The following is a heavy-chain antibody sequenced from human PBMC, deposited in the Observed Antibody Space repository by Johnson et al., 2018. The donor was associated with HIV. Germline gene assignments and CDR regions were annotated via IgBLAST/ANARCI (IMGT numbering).Heavy chain of an antibody. CDR3: ARVRLHSSGIDAFDI. D-gene: IGHD6-19*01. Sequence: VQLVESGGGVVQPGGSLRLSCAASGFSFSSYGMHWVRQAPGRGLEWVAVIWYDGSNKYYVDSVKGRFTISRDNSKNTLYLQMNSLRAEDTAVYYCARVRLHSSGIDAFDIWGQGTMVTVSS. J-gene: IGHJ3*02. CDR1: GFSFSSYG. V-gene: IGHV3-33*08. CDR2: IWYDGSNK.